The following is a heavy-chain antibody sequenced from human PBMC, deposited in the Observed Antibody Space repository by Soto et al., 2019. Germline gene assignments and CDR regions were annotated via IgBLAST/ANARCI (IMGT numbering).Heavy chain of an antibody. CDR2: ISAYNGNT. D-gene: IGHD4-17*01. V-gene: IGHV1-18*01. Sequence: ASVKVSCKASGYTFTSYGISWVRQAPGQGLEWMGWISAYNGNTNYAQKLQGRVTMTTDTSTSTAYMELRSLRSDDTAVYYCGRSKITLTKTAFDIWGQGTMVTVSS. CDR3: GRSKITLTKTAFDI. CDR1: GYTFTSYG. J-gene: IGHJ3*02.